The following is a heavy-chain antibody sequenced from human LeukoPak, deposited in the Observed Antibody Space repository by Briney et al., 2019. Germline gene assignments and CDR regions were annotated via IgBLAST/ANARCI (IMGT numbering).Heavy chain of an antibody. D-gene: IGHD2-15*01. V-gene: IGHV3-23*01. CDR2: ISGSGGST. J-gene: IGHJ4*02. CDR3: AKSLLYCSGGSCAFDY. CDR1: GFTFSSYT. Sequence: SGGSLRLSCAASGFTFSSYTMNWVRQAPGKGLEWVSAISGSGGSTYYADSVKGRFTISRDNSKNTLYLQMNSLRAEDTAVYYCAKSLLYCSGGSCAFDYWGQGTLVTVSS.